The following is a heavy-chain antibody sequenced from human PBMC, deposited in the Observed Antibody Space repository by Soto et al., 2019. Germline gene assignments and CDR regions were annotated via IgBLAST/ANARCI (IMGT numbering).Heavy chain of an antibody. V-gene: IGHV4-39*01. CDR1: GGSVSSGSNY. CDR2: IYYSGST. Sequence: SETLSLTCTVSGGSVSSGSNYWSWIRQPPGKGLEWIGSIYYSGSTYYNPSLKSRVTISVDTSKNQFSLKLSSVTAADTTVYYCSRAPPAHPLSMSYGLDVWGQGTTV. D-gene: IGHD2-2*01. CDR3: SRAPPAHPLSMSYGLDV. J-gene: IGHJ6*02.